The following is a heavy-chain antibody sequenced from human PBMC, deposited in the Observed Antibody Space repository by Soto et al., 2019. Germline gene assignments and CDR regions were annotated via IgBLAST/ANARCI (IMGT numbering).Heavy chain of an antibody. CDR2: IGGSGGNR. Sequence: EVQLLESGGGLVQPGGSLRLSCAASGFTFNAYAMTWVRQAPGKGLEWVSAIGGSGGNRYYAASVKGRFTISRDNSKDTVDLQMNWLRVEDTAVYYCARVASDYINSVDHWGQGILVTVSS. CDR3: ARVASDYINSVDH. D-gene: IGHD4-4*01. CDR1: GFTFNAYA. J-gene: IGHJ4*02. V-gene: IGHV3-23*01.